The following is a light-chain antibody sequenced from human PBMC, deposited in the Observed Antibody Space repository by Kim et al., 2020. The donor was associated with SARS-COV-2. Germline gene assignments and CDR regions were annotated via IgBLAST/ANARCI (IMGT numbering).Light chain of an antibody. CDR2: GAS. CDR1: QSVGSS. J-gene: IGKJ2*01. V-gene: IGKV3-15*01. Sequence: EIVMTQSPATLSVSRGERATLSCRASQSVGSSLAWYQQKPGQAPRLLIYGASSRATGVPTRFSASGSATEFTLTINSLQSEDFALYYCQHYNNWPYTFGQGTQLEI. CDR3: QHYNNWPYT.